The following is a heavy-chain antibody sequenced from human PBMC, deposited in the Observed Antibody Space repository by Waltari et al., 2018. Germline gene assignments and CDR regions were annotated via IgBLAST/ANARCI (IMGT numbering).Heavy chain of an antibody. CDR3: ASRGYYSSGWQAFDI. CDR2: IYYSGST. Sequence: QVQLQESGPGLVKPSETLSLTCTVSGGSLRSYYWSWIPQPPGKGLEWIGYIYYSGSTNYNPSLKSRVTISVDTSKNQFSLKLSSVTAADTAVYYCASRGYYSSGWQAFDIWGQGTMVTVSS. V-gene: IGHV4-59*01. CDR1: GGSLRSYY. J-gene: IGHJ3*02. D-gene: IGHD6-19*01.